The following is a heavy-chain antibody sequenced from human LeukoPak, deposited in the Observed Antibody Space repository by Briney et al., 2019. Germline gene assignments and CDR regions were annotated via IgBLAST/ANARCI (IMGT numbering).Heavy chain of an antibody. D-gene: IGHD5-12*01. J-gene: IGHJ4*02. Sequence: ASVTVPYPASGYIFSNYGISWARQAPGLGLGWMGWTSYNGNTNHAQKFQAQVTMTQNTSHTTDYMELRGLESDDSAVYYCARHSGRGWQALGYWGQGTLVTVS. CDR3: ARHSGRGWQALGY. CDR2: TSYNGNT. V-gene: IGHV1-18*04. CDR1: GYIFSNYG.